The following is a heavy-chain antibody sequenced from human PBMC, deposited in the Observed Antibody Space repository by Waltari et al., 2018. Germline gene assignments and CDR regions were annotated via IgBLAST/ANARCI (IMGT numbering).Heavy chain of an antibody. V-gene: IGHV3-66*01. Sequence: EVQLVESGGGLVQPGGSLRLSCTATGFTVVNNYMNWFRHAPGKGVEWFSLIYRKGGTDYADSVKGRFIISRDSSKNTLYLQMNSLRVEDTAVYYCARNGPADSPWGQGTLVTVSS. D-gene: IGHD3-10*01. CDR2: IYRKGGT. CDR3: ARNGPADSP. J-gene: IGHJ5*02. CDR1: GFTVVNNY.